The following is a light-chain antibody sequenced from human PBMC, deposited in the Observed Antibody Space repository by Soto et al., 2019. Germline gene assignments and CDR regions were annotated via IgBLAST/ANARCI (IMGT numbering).Light chain of an antibody. V-gene: IGKV1-39*01. CDR2: DAS. CDR1: QSLSGY. Sequence: DIQMTQSPSSLSASLGDRVTITCRASQSLSGYLNWYQQKPGKAPKLLIYDASSLQSGVPSRFSGSGSGTDFTLTISRLEPEDFAVYYCQQYGSLSWTFGQGTKVDIK. J-gene: IGKJ1*01. CDR3: QQYGSLSWT.